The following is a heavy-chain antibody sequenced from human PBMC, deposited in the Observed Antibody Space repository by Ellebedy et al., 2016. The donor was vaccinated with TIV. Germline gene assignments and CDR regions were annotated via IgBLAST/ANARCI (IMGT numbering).Heavy chain of an antibody. CDR2: LRQEGDAE. D-gene: IGHD4-17*01. CDR3: ARRGSYGDYAVQVKPWFDT. J-gene: IGHJ5*02. V-gene: IGHV3-7*01. Sequence: GESLKISCIASGFSFRSYWMSSVRQAPGKGLEWVANLRQEGDAEYYVDSVKGRFTISRDNAKNSLYLQMNGLRAEDTAVYYCARRGSYGDYAVQVKPWFDTWGQGTLVTVSS. CDR1: GFSFRSYW.